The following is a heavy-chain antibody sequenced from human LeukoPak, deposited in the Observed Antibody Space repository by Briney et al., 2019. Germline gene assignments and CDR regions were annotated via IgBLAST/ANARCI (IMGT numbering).Heavy chain of an antibody. V-gene: IGHV3-7*03. CDR3: ARGTRSFDY. CDR1: GFTFSNFW. CDR2: IHPEGNEK. J-gene: IGHJ4*02. Sequence: PGGSLRLSCAVSGFTFSNFWMSWVRQAPGRGLEWVANIHPEGNEKYHVESVKGRFTISRDNAKNSLFLQMNSLRAEDTAVYYCARGTRSFDYWGQGTLVTVSS. D-gene: IGHD2-15*01.